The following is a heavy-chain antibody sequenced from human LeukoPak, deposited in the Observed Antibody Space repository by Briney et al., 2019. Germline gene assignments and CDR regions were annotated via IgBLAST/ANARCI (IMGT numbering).Heavy chain of an antibody. CDR3: AKGFGSGSYSGY. CDR2: ISGSGGST. Sequence: PGGSLRLSCAASGFIFSNYGMSWVRQAPGKGLEWVSSISGSGGSTYYADSVRGRFTISRDNSKNTLFLQMNSLRAEDTAVYYCAKGFGSGSYSGYWGHGTLVTVSS. CDR1: GFIFSNYG. D-gene: IGHD3-10*01. V-gene: IGHV3-23*01. J-gene: IGHJ4*01.